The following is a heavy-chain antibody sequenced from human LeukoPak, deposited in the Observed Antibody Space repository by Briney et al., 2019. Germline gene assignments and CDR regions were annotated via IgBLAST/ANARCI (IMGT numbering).Heavy chain of an antibody. CDR2: IIPIFGTA. CDR3: ARAQAGYDSSGYYSRWQFYFDY. D-gene: IGHD3-22*01. V-gene: IGHV1-69*06. CDR1: GYTFTSYY. J-gene: IGHJ4*02. Sequence: GASVKVSCKASGYTFTSYYMHWVRQAPGQGLEWMGGIIPIFGTANYAQKFQGRVTITADKSTSTAYMELSSLRSEDTAVYYCARAQAGYDSSGYYSRWQFYFDYWGQGTLVTVSS.